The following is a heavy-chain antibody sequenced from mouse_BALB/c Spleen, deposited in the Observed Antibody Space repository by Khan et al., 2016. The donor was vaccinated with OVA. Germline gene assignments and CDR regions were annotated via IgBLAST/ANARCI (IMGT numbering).Heavy chain of an antibody. J-gene: IGHJ4*01. D-gene: IGHD2-14*01. CDR2: IWGGGGT. CDR3: ARAYYRSDGYYAMDY. CDR1: GFSLSRYN. V-gene: IGHV2-6-4*01. Sequence: QVQLKQSGPGLVAPSQSLSITCTVSGFSLSRYNIHWVRQPPGKGLEWLGMIWGGGGTDYNSTLKSRLSISKENSRSQVFLKMNSLQTDDSAMYYCARAYYRSDGYYAMDYWGQGTSVTVSS.